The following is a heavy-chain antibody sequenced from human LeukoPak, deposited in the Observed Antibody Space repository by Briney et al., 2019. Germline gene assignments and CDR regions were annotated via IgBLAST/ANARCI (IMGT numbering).Heavy chain of an antibody. Sequence: SETLSLTCSVSGGTISSNSYYWAWIRQPPGKGLEWIGTIYYSGSTYYNPSLKSRLTISVDTSKNQFSLKLTSVTAADTAVYYCARLGGYSDYEGGYWGQGPLVTVSS. CDR3: ARLGGYSDYEGGY. CDR2: IYYSGST. J-gene: IGHJ4*02. D-gene: IGHD5-12*01. CDR1: GGTISSNSYY. V-gene: IGHV4-39*01.